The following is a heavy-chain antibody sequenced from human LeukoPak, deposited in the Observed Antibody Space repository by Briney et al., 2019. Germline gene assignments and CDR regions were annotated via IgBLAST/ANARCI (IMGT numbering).Heavy chain of an antibody. D-gene: IGHD2-21*01. CDR1: GYSFTDYY. V-gene: IGHV1-2*02. CDR3: ARADRLHGGPYLIGP. J-gene: IGHJ5*02. Sequence: ASVKVSCKTSGYSFTDYYMHGVRQAPGQGLEWMRWINPNSGGTSSAQNQGRVPMTRDTSITTVYMEVSWLTSDDTAIYYCARADRLHGGPYLIGPWGQGTLVTVSS. CDR2: INPNSGGT.